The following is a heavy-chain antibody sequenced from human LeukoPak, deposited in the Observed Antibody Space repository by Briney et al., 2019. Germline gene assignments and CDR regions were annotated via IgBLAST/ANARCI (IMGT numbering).Heavy chain of an antibody. J-gene: IGHJ4*02. CDR3: ARSDFTGPSCYFDY. CDR1: GGSFSGYY. Sequence: SETLSLTCAVYGGSFSGYYWSWIRQPPGKGLEWIGEINHSGSTNYNPSLNSRVTISVDSSKKQFSLKLTSVTAADTAMYYCARSDFTGPSCYFDYWGQGTLVTVSS. CDR2: INHSGST. D-gene: IGHD2-15*01. V-gene: IGHV4-34*01.